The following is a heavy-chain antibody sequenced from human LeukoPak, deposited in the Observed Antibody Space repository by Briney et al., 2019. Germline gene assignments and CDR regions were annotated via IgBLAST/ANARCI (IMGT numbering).Heavy chain of an antibody. J-gene: IGHJ6*03. V-gene: IGHV3-30*04. Sequence: QPGRSLRLSCAASGFTFSSYAMHWVRQAPGKGLEWVAVISYDGSNKYYADSVKGRFTISRDNSKNTLYLQMNSLRAEDTAVYYCAKAPYCSSTSCYDYYYMDVWGQGTLVTVSS. CDR2: ISYDGSNK. D-gene: IGHD2-2*01. CDR3: AKAPYCSSTSCYDYYYMDV. CDR1: GFTFSSYA.